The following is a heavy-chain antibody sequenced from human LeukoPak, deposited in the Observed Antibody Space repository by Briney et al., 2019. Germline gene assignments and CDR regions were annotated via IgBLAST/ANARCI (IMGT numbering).Heavy chain of an antibody. CDR1: GFTVSSNY. J-gene: IGHJ4*02. CDR3: AKESSWFPLNFDY. V-gene: IGHV3-23*01. CDR2: ISGSGGST. D-gene: IGHD6-13*01. Sequence: GGSLRLSCAASGFTVSSNYMSWVRQAPGKGLEWVSAISGSGGSTYYADSVKGRFTISRDNSKNTLYLQMNSLRAEDTAVYYCAKESSWFPLNFDYWGQGTLVTVSS.